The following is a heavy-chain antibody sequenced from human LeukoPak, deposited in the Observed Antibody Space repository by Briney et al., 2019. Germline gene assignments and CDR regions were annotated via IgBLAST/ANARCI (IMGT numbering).Heavy chain of an antibody. CDR1: GFTVSSNY. D-gene: IGHD2-2*01. CDR2: VYSGSGATK. J-gene: IGHJ6*02. Sequence: GGSLRLSCVASGFTVSSNYITWVRLAPGRGLEWVSVVYSGSGATKHYADSVNGRFTISRDNSKNTVYRQMNSLRGEDTATYYCARGYCSSSSCYSGYYYGLDVWGQGTKVTVSS. CDR3: ARGYCSSSSCYSGYYYGLDV. V-gene: IGHV3-66*01.